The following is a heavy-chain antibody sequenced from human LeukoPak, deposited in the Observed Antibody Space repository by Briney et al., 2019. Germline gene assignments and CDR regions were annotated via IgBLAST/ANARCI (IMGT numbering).Heavy chain of an antibody. Sequence: TSETLSLTCTVSGGSISSYYWSWIRQPPGKGLVWIGYIYYSGSTNYNPSLKSRVTISVDTSKNQFSLKLSSVTAADTAVYYCARRRGPPYDAFDIWGQGTMVTVSS. V-gene: IGHV4-59*01. CDR3: ARRRGPPYDAFDI. CDR1: GGSISSYY. J-gene: IGHJ3*02. CDR2: IYYSGST. D-gene: IGHD3-10*01.